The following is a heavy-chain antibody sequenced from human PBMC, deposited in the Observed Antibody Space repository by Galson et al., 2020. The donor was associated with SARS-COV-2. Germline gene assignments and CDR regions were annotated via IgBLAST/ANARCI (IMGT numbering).Heavy chain of an antibody. CDR1: GGSISSGGYY. D-gene: IGHD3-3*01. J-gene: IGHJ5*02. CDR3: ARIISVGVFGVVNWVDP. V-gene: IGHV4-31*03. CDR2: IYYSGST. Sequence: ETSETLSLTCTVSGGSISSGGYYWSWIRQHPGKGLEWIGYIYYSGSTYYNPSLKSRVTISVDTSKNQFSLKLSSVTAADTAVYYCARIISVGVFGVVNWVDPWGQGTLGTVSS.